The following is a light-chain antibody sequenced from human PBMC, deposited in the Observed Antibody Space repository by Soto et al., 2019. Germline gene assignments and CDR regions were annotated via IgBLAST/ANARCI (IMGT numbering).Light chain of an antibody. CDR2: EVR. J-gene: IGLJ2*01. V-gene: IGLV2-8*01. CDR1: SNDLGGYNY. Sequence: QSALTQPPSASWSPGQSVTISCTGSSNDLGGYNYVSWYQHHPGKAPKLIIYEVRERPSGVPDRFSGSKSGNTASLTVSGLQAEDEADYYCSSYGGSDNLIFGGGTKLTVL. CDR3: SSYGGSDNLI.